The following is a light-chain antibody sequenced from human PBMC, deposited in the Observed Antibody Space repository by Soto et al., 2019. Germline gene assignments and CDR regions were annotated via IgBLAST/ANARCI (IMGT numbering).Light chain of an antibody. J-gene: IGKJ5*01. V-gene: IGKV3-15*01. Sequence: EIVMTQSPATLSVSPGERATLSCRASQSVSSNLAWYQQKPSQAPRLLIYGASTGATGFPARFSGSGSGTEFTLTISSLQSEDFAVYYCQQYNKWPITFGQGTRLEIK. CDR2: GAS. CDR3: QQYNKWPIT. CDR1: QSVSSN.